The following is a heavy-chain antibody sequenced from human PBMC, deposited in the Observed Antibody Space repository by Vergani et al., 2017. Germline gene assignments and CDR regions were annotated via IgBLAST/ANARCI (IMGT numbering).Heavy chain of an antibody. CDR3: ATNYYDSSGYPYYFDY. D-gene: IGHD3-22*01. V-gene: IGHV1-2*02. CDR1: GYTFTGYY. Sequence: QVQLVQSGAEVKKPGASVKVSCKASGYTFTGYYMHWVRQAPGQGLEWMGWINPNSGGTNYAQKFQARVTMTRDTSISTAYMELSRLRSDDTAVYYCATNYYDSSGYPYYFDYWGQGTLVTVSS. J-gene: IGHJ4*02. CDR2: INPNSGGT.